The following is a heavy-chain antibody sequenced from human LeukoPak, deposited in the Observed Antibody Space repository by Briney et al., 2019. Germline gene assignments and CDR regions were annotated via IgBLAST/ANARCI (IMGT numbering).Heavy chain of an antibody. D-gene: IGHD3-10*01. CDR3: AKNAFGESYFDY. Sequence: GGSLRLSCAASGFTVSSNYMSWVRQAPGKGLEWVAVISYDGSNKYYADSVKGRFTISRDNSKNTLYLQMNSLRAEDTAVYYCAKNAFGESYFDYWGQGTLVTVSS. CDR1: GFTVSSNY. V-gene: IGHV3-30*18. J-gene: IGHJ4*02. CDR2: ISYDGSNK.